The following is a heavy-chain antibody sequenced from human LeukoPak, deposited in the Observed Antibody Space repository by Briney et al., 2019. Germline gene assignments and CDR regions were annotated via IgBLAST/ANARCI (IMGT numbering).Heavy chain of an antibody. V-gene: IGHV4-59*01. CDR3: ARAGYSSSWYLGFDY. D-gene: IGHD6-13*01. CDR2: IYYSGST. Sequence: SETLSLTCTVSGGSISSYYWSWIRQPPGKGLEWIGYIYYSGSTNYNPSLKSRVTISVDTSKNHFSLKLSSVTAADTAVYYCARAGYSSSWYLGFDYWGQGPLVTVSS. J-gene: IGHJ4*02. CDR1: GGSISSYY.